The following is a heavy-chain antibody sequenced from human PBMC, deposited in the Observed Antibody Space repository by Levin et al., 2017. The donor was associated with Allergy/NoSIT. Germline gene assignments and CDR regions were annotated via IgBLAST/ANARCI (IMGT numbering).Heavy chain of an antibody. V-gene: IGHV3-53*01. Sequence: GESLKISCAASGFTVSSNYMSWVRQAPGKGLEWVSVIYSGGSTYYADSVKGRFTISRDNSKNTLYLQMNSLRAEDTAVYYCAREGALAYAFDIWGQGTMVTVSS. CDR1: GFTVSSNY. J-gene: IGHJ3*02. CDR2: IYSGGST. CDR3: AREGALAYAFDI. D-gene: IGHD1-26*01.